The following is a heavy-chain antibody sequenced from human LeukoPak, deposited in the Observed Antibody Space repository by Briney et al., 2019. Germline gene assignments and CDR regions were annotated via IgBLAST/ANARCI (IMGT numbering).Heavy chain of an antibody. V-gene: IGHV3-7*01. Sequence: GGSLRLSCAASGFTFSSYWMSWVRQAPGKGLEWVANIKQDGSEKYYVDSVKGRFTISRDNAKNSLYLQMNSLRAEDTAVYYCASPLYYGSGNYYSDAFDMWGQGTMVTVSS. CDR2: IKQDGSEK. J-gene: IGHJ3*02. CDR3: ASPLYYGSGNYYSDAFDM. D-gene: IGHD3-10*01. CDR1: GFTFSSYW.